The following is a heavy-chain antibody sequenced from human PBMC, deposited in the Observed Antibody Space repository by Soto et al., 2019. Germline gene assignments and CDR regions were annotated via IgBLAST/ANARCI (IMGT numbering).Heavy chain of an antibody. CDR1: GFTLSSYS. CDR3: ARDRGSLYYFDY. Sequence: PGGSLRLSCAASGFTLSSYSMNWVRQAPGKGLEWVSYISSSSSTIYFADSVKGRFTISRDNARNSLYLQMNSLRAEDTAVYYCARDRGSLYYFDYWGQGTLVTVSS. V-gene: IGHV3-48*01. J-gene: IGHJ4*02. CDR2: ISSSSSTI. D-gene: IGHD1-26*01.